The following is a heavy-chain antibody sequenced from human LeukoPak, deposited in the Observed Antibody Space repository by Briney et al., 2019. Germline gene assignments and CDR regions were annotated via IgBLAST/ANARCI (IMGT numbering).Heavy chain of an antibody. Sequence: SGPTLVNPTPTLTLTCTFSGFSLNTGGVGVGWIRQPPGKALEWVALIYSNGDKRYSPPLERRLPITKDTSENQVVLTMTNMDPVDTATYYCASLFSSGIYGYDSWGQGTLVTVSS. V-gene: IGHV2-5*01. CDR3: ASLFSSGIYGYDS. D-gene: IGHD3-10*01. CDR2: IYSNGDK. J-gene: IGHJ5*01. CDR1: GFSLNTGGVG.